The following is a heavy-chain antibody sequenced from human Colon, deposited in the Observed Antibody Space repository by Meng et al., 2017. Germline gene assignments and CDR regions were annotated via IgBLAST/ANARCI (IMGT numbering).Heavy chain of an antibody. CDR2: IYYSGST. V-gene: IGHV4-30-4*01. CDR1: GASIISGDYY. CDR3: ARDRKHYGERGWFDP. J-gene: IGHJ5*02. Sequence: RQGSAPVLFQPSQSLSPTSPVSGASIISGDYYWSWIRQPPGKGLEWIGYIYYSGSTYSNASLKSRVTISIDRSKNQFSLKLSSVTAADTAVYYCARDRKHYGERGWFDPWGQGTLVTVSS. D-gene: IGHD4-17*01.